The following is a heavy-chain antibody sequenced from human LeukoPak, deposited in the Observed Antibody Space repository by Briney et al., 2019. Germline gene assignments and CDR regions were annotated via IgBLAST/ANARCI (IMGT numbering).Heavy chain of an antibody. CDR3: ARAGTGEVLDY. V-gene: IGHV4-39*01. CDR1: GGSISSSSYY. D-gene: IGHD7-27*01. J-gene: IGHJ4*02. Sequence: SETLSLTCTVSGGSISSSSYYWGWIRQPPGKGLEWIGSIYYSGSTYYNPSLKSRVTISVDTSKNQFSLKLSSVTAADTAVYYCARAGTGEVLDYWGRGTLVTVSS. CDR2: IYYSGST.